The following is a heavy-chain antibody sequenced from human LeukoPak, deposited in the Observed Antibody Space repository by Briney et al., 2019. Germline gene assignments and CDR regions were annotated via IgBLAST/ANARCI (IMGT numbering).Heavy chain of an antibody. CDR3: AKLSSDGGTYLDY. Sequence: SETLSLTCSVSGGSIDSFYWTWIRQPAGKGLEWIGRIYTTGSTDYNPSLKSRVTISVDTSKNQFSLKLSSVTAADTAVYYCAKLSSDGGTYLDYWGQGTLVTVSS. CDR1: GGSIDSFY. J-gene: IGHJ4*02. D-gene: IGHD6-25*01. CDR2: IYTTGST. V-gene: IGHV4-4*07.